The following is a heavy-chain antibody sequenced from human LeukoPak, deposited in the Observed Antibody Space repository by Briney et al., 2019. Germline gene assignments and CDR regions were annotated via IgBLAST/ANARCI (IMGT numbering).Heavy chain of an antibody. CDR3: ARTYYDILTGYNPYFDY. CDR2: ISSSSSYI. J-gene: IGHJ4*02. V-gene: IGHV3-21*01. Sequence: GGSLRLSCAASGFTLSSYAMSWVRQAPGKGLEWVSSISSSSSYIYYADSVKGRFTISRDNAKNFLYLQMNSLRAEDTAVYYCARTYYDILTGYNPYFDYWGQGILVTVSS. CDR1: GFTLSSYA. D-gene: IGHD3-9*01.